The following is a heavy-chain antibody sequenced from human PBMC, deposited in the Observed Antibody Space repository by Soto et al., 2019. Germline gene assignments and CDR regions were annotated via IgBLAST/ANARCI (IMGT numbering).Heavy chain of an antibody. CDR2: ISGGGRPI. J-gene: IGHJ4*02. V-gene: IGHV3-48*02. Sequence: EVQLVESGGGSVQPGGSLRFSCAASGFTFSTFSMNWVRQAPGRGLEWISYISGGGRPISYADSVKGRFTISRDNAKNSLYLQMDSLTDEDTAVYYCARDLGWAFDSWGQGTLVTVSS. D-gene: IGHD6-19*01. CDR1: GFTFSTFS. CDR3: ARDLGWAFDS.